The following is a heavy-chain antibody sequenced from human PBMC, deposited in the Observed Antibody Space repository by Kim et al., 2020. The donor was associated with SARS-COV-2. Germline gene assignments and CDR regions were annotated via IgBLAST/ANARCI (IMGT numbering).Heavy chain of an antibody. Sequence: ASVKVSCKASGYTFTSYGISWVRQAPGQGLEWMGWISAYNGNTNYAQKLQGRVTMTTDTSTSTAYMELRSLRSDDTAVYYCARGYGDPEDYYYGMDVWGQGTTVTVSS. CDR3: ARGYGDPEDYYYGMDV. D-gene: IGHD4-17*01. V-gene: IGHV1-18*04. CDR1: GYTFTSYG. J-gene: IGHJ6*02. CDR2: ISAYNGNT.